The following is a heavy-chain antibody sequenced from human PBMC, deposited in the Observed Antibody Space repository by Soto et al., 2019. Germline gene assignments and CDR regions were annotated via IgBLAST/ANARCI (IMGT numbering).Heavy chain of an antibody. CDR2: ISGSGGST. J-gene: IGHJ4*02. CDR1: GFTFSSYA. D-gene: IGHD2-2*01. V-gene: IGHV3-23*01. CDR3: AKETREDVVVPAAIDY. Sequence: GGSLRLSCAASGFTFSSYAMSWVRQAPGKGLEWVSAISGSGGSTYYADSVKGRFTISRDNSKNTLYLQMNSLRAEDTAVYYCAKETREDVVVPAAIDYWGQGTLVTVSS.